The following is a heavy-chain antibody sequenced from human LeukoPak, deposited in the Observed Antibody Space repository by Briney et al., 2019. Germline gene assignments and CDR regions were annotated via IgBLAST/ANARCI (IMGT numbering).Heavy chain of an antibody. J-gene: IGHJ4*02. CDR1: GGSISSSSYY. CDR2: IYYSGST. Sequence: SETLSLTCTVSGGSISSSSYYWGWIRQPPGKGLEWIGSIYYSGSTYYNPSLKSRVTISVDTSKNQFSLKLSSVTAADTAVYYCASMYDSSGYYDLTLADYRGQGTLVTVSS. D-gene: IGHD3-22*01. V-gene: IGHV4-39*07. CDR3: ASMYDSSGYYDLTLADY.